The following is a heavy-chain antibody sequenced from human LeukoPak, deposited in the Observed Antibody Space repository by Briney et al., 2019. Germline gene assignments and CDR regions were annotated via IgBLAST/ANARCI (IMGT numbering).Heavy chain of an antibody. CDR2: ISYDGSNK. D-gene: IGHD7-27*01. V-gene: IGHV3-30-3*01. J-gene: IGHJ4*02. CDR1: GFSFSSYA. Sequence: HPAGSLRLSCAASGFSFSSYAMLWVRQAPGKGLVWVAVISYDGSNKYYADSVRGRFTTSRDNSKNKLYLQMNSLRAEDTAIYYCAREITTNGGRYFDYWGQGTLVTVSS. CDR3: AREITTNGGRYFDY.